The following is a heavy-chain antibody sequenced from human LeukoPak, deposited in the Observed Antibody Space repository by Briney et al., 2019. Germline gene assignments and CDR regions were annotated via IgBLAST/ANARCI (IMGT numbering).Heavy chain of an antibody. CDR1: GGSFSGYY. CDR3: ARATTLLIDY. D-gene: IGHD3-10*01. CDR2: INHSGST. V-gene: IGHV4-34*01. J-gene: IGHJ4*02. Sequence: SETLSLTCAVYGGSFSGYYWSWIRRPPGKGLEWIGEINHSGSTNYNPSLKSRVTISVDTSKNQFSLKLSSVTAADTAVYYCARATTLLIDYWGQGTLVTVSS.